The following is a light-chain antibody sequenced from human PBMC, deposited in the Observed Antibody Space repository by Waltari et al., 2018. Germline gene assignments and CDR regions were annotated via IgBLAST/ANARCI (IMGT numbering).Light chain of an antibody. CDR1: PNVLYSSSNKNY. CDR3: QQYYFSPPT. J-gene: IGKJ3*01. Sequence: VITKCRDCICLYLGGRSIVTCRSSPNVLYSSSNKNYLAWYQQKPGQPPKLLIYWAPTRESGVPDRFSGSGSGTDFTLAISSLQAEDVAVYYCQQYYFSPPTFGPGTKVDIK. V-gene: IGKV4-1*01. CDR2: WAP.